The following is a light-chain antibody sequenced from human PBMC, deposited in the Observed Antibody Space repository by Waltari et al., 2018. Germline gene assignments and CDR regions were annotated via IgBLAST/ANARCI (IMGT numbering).Light chain of an antibody. Sequence: QSALTQPASVSGSPGQSITISCPGTSSDVGGYNYVSWSQQHPGKAPKLMIYEVSNRPSGVSNRFSGSKSGNTASLTISGLQAEDEADYYCSSYTSSSTLEWVFGGGTKLTVL. CDR3: SSYTSSSTLEWV. CDR2: EVS. CDR1: SSDVGGYNY. V-gene: IGLV2-14*01. J-gene: IGLJ3*02.